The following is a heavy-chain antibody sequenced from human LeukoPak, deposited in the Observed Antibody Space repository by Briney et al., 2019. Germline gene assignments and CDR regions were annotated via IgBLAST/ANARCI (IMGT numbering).Heavy chain of an antibody. J-gene: IGHJ4*02. CDR3: ARVLHKRNYDSSDYYGY. D-gene: IGHD3-22*01. V-gene: IGHV3-48*01. Sequence: GGSLRLSCAASGFTFSSCSMNWVRQAPGKGLEWVSYISSSSSTIYYADSVKGRFTISRDNAKNSLYLQMNSLRAEDTAVYYCARVLHKRNYDSSDYYGYWGQGILVTVSS. CDR1: GFTFSSCS. CDR2: ISSSSSTI.